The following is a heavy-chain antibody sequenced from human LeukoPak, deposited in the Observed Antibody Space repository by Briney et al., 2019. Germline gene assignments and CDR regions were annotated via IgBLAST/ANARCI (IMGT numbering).Heavy chain of an antibody. CDR3: ARRGSSLFRPYYFDY. D-gene: IGHD6-6*01. J-gene: IGHJ4*02. CDR2: IYYSGST. CDR1: GGSISSYY. Sequence: PSETLSLTCTVSGGSISSYYWSWIRQPPGKGLEWIGYIYYSGSTNYNPSLKSRVTISVDTSKNQFSLKLSSVTAADTAVYYCARRGSSLFRPYYFDYWGQGTLVTVSS. V-gene: IGHV4-59*12.